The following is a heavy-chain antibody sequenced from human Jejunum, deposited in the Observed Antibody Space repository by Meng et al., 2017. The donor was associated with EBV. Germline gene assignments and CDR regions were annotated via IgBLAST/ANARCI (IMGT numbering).Heavy chain of an antibody. CDR3: AGLRYSGYDRAFDY. D-gene: IGHD5-12*01. Sequence: QLQRQEPGRGRVKPSGTLSLTCTVSGGSVNSGNVYWSWIRQPPGKGLEWIGYIYYSGSTNYIPSLKSRVTISLDTSKNQFSLKLSSVTAADTAVYYCAGLRYSGYDRAFDYWGQGALVTVSS. J-gene: IGHJ4*02. CDR1: GGSVNSGNVY. CDR2: IYYSGST. V-gene: IGHV4-61*01.